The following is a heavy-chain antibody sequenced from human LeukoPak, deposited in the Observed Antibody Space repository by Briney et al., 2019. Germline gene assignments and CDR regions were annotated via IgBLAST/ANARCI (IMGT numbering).Heavy chain of an antibody. D-gene: IGHD4-23*01. CDR1: GFTFSSYA. Sequence: GVSLRLSCAVSGFTFSSYAMIWVRQAPGKGLEWVSAISGSGASTYYADSVKGRFTISRDNSKNTLYLQTNSLRAEDTAVYYCAKQLYGGSFDYWGQGTLVTVSS. V-gene: IGHV3-23*01. J-gene: IGHJ4*02. CDR2: ISGSGAST. CDR3: AKQLYGGSFDY.